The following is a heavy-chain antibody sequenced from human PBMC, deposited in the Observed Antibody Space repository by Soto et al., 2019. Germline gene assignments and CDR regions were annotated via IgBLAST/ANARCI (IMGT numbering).Heavy chain of an antibody. V-gene: IGHV3-30-3*01. Sequence: QVSLVESGGGVVQPGRSLRLSCAASGFTFSSYAMHWVRQAPGKGLEWVAVISYDGSNKYYADSVKGRFTISRDNSKNTLYLQMNSLRAEDTAVYYCACGIARSNFDYWGQGTLVTVSS. D-gene: IGHD2-21*01. J-gene: IGHJ4*02. CDR2: ISYDGSNK. CDR3: ACGIARSNFDY. CDR1: GFTFSSYA.